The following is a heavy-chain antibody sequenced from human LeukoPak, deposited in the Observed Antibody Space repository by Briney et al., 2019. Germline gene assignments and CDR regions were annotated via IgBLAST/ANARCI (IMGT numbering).Heavy chain of an antibody. CDR3: ARDFQDTAMVTFDY. V-gene: IGHV3-48*01. CDR1: GFTFSSYA. Sequence: GGSLRLSCAASGFTFSSYAMSWVRQAPGKGLEWVSYISSSGRNIYYADSVKGRFTISRDNSKNTLYLQMNSLRAEDTAVHYCARDFQDTAMVTFDYWGQGTLVTVSS. CDR2: ISSSGRNI. J-gene: IGHJ4*02. D-gene: IGHD5-18*01.